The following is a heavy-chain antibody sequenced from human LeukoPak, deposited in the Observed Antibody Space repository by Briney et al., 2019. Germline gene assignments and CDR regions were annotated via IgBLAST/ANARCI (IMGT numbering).Heavy chain of an antibody. J-gene: IGHJ6*03. Sequence: GGSLRLSCAASGFTFSNYWMNWVRQAPGKGLEWVSSISSSSSYLYYADSVKGRFTISRDNAKNSLYLLMNSLRAEDTAVYYCARAGAGAAGTDYYYYYYMDVWGKGTTVTISS. CDR3: ARAGAGAAGTDYYYYYYMDV. D-gene: IGHD6-13*01. CDR1: GFTFSNYW. CDR2: ISSSSSYL. V-gene: IGHV3-21*01.